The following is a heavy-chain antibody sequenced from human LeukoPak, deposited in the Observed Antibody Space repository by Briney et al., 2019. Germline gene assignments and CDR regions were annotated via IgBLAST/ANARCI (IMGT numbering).Heavy chain of an antibody. J-gene: IGHJ4*02. CDR3: AKGPHLRSGWPSFDY. Sequence: PGRSLRLSCAASGFTFSSYGMHWVRQAPGKGLEWVAVISYDGSNKYYADSVKGRFTISRDNSKNTLYLQMNSLRAEDTAVYYCAKGPHLRSGWPSFDYWGQGTLVSVSS. V-gene: IGHV3-30*18. CDR2: ISYDGSNK. D-gene: IGHD6-19*01. CDR1: GFTFSSYG.